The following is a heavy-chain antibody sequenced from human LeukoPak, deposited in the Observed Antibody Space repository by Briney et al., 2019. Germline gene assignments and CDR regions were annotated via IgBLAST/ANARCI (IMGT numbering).Heavy chain of an antibody. CDR1: GYTFTSYY. J-gene: IGHJ5*02. CDR2: INPSGGST. D-gene: IGHD2-2*01. Sequence: ASVKVSCKASGYTFTSYYMHWVRQAPGQGLEWMGIINPSGGSTSYAQKFQGRVTMTRDTSTSTVYMELSSLRSEDTAVYYCARGGPTGVVVPAAIGSFDPWGQGTPVTVSS. CDR3: ARGGPTGVVVPAAIGSFDP. V-gene: IGHV1-46*01.